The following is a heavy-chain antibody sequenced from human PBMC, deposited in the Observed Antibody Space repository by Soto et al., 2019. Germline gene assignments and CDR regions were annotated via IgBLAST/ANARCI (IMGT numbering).Heavy chain of an antibody. D-gene: IGHD2-21*02. CDR1: GESISSSSYY. J-gene: IGHJ4*02. V-gene: IGHV4-39*01. Sequence: SETLSLTCIVSGESISSSSYYWGWIRQPPGKGLEWIGSIYYSGRTYYNPSFKSRVTISIDTSKNQFSLKLSSVTATDTAVYYCARQRTTVVTQAYFDHWGQGALDTVSS. CDR2: IYYSGRT. CDR3: ARQRTTVVTQAYFDH.